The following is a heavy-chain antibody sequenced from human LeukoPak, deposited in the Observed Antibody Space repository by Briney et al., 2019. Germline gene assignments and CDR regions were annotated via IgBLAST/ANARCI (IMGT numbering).Heavy chain of an antibody. J-gene: IGHJ4*02. V-gene: IGHV3-74*01. CDR3: ARARAGRRFLEWLLSPPDY. CDR1: GFTFSSYW. Sequence: GGSLRLSCAASGFTFSSYWMHWVRHAPGKGLVWVSRINSDGSSTSYADSVKGRFTISRDNAKNTLYLQMNSLRAEDTAVYYCARARAGRRFLEWLLSPPDYWGQGTLVTVSS. CDR2: INSDGSST. D-gene: IGHD3-3*01.